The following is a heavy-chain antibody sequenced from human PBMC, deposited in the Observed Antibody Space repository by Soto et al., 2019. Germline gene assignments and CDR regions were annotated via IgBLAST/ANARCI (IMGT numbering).Heavy chain of an antibody. V-gene: IGHV3-20*01. CDR3: ARDRFVCSSTSCNYWYFDL. CDR2: INWNGGST. Sequence: EVQLVESGGGVVRPGGSLRLSCAASGFTFDDYGMSWVRQAPGKGLELVSGINWNGGSTGYADSVKGRFTISRDNAKNSLDLQMNSLRAEDTALYHCARDRFVCSSTSCNYWYFDLWGRGTLVTVSS. D-gene: IGHD2-2*01. CDR1: GFTFDDYG. J-gene: IGHJ2*01.